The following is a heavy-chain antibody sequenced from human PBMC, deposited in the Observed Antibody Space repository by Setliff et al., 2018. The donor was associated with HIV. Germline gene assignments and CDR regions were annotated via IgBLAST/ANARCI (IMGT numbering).Heavy chain of an antibody. CDR3: ARFPHEREPKT. Sequence: SETLSLTCTVFGDFISSSSYYWAWIRQPPGKGLEWIGSFYTTGNVYSPSFKSRVSISIDPAKTQLSLRLTSLSAADTAVYYCARFPHEREPKTWGQGTLVTVSS. V-gene: IGHV4-39*01. CDR1: GDFISSSSYY. CDR2: FYTTGN. D-gene: IGHD1-1*01. J-gene: IGHJ1*01.